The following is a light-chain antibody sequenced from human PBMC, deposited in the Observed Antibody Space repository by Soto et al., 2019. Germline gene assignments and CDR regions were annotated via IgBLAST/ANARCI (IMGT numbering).Light chain of an antibody. J-gene: IGKJ1*01. V-gene: IGKV1-5*03. CDR3: QHYNTHPWT. Sequence: DIQMTQSPSTLSASVGDRVTITCRTTQSISSWLAWYQQKPGKAPKLLIYKASNLESGVPSRFSGSGSGTEFTLTISSLQPDDFATYYCQHYNTHPWTFGQGTKVEIK. CDR2: KAS. CDR1: QSISSW.